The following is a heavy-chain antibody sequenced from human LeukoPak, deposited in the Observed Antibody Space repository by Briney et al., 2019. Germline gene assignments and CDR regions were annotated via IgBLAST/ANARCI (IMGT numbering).Heavy chain of an antibody. V-gene: IGHV3-21*04. Sequence: GGSLRLSCAASGFTFSSYSMNWVRQAPGKGLEWVSSISSSSSYIYYADSVKGRFTISRDNAKNSLYLQMNSLRAEDTALYYCARDRGDGYNFEAFDIWGQGTMVTVSS. CDR2: ISSSSSYI. J-gene: IGHJ3*02. D-gene: IGHD5-24*01. CDR3: ARDRGDGYNFEAFDI. CDR1: GFTFSSYS.